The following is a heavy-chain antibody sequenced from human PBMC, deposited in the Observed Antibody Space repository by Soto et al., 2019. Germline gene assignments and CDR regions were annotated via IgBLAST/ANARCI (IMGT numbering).Heavy chain of an antibody. CDR2: IYSGGST. Sequence: EVQLVESGGGLIQPGGSLRLSCAASGFTVSSNYMSWVRQAPGKGLEWVSVIYSGGSTYYADSVKGRFTISRDNSKNTLYLQMNSRRAEDTAVYYCARAPADILTGYPEYYFDYWGQGTLVTVSS. CDR1: GFTVSSNY. J-gene: IGHJ4*02. V-gene: IGHV3-53*01. CDR3: ARAPADILTGYPEYYFDY. D-gene: IGHD3-9*01.